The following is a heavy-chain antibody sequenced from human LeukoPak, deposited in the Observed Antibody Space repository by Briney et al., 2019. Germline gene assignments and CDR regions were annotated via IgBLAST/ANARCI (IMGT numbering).Heavy chain of an antibody. CDR1: GFTFSTYG. CDR3: AKTLFGGHDY. CDR2: ISGNAKTT. Sequence: GSLRLSCATSGFTFSTYGMTWVRQAPGKGLECVSGISGNAKTTSYADSVKGRFTISRDNSKNTLYLQMNSQTVEDTAVYYCAKTLFGGHDYWGQGTLVTVSS. D-gene: IGHD3-10*02. V-gene: IGHV3-23*01. J-gene: IGHJ4*02.